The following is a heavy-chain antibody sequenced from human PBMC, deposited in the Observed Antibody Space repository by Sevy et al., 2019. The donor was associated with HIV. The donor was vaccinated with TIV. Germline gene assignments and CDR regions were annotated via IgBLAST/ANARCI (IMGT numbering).Heavy chain of an antibody. V-gene: IGHV1-24*01. CDR1: GYTLTELS. D-gene: IGHD3-22*01. J-gene: IGHJ4*02. CDR2: FDPEDGET. Sequence: ASVKVSCKVSGYTLTELSMHWVRQAPGKGLEWMGSFDPEDGETIYQQKFQGRVTLTEDTSTDTAYMELSSLRSEDTAVYYCATTKDYYDSSGYHFDYWGQGTLVTVSS. CDR3: ATTKDYYDSSGYHFDY.